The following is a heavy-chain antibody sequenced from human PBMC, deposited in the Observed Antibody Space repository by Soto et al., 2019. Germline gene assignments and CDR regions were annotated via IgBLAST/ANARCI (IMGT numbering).Heavy chain of an antibody. CDR3: ATSYGSGSAHFDY. D-gene: IGHD3-10*01. CDR1: GDTFSRYT. Sequence: QVHLVQSGAEVKKTGSSVKVSCTASGDTFSRYTISWVRQAPGQRPEWMGRVIPILGMEDYAQKFQGRVAISADKATSTAYMRLSSLRSDDTGVYYCATSYGSGSAHFDYWGQGTLVTVSS. CDR2: VIPILGME. J-gene: IGHJ4*02. V-gene: IGHV1-69*02.